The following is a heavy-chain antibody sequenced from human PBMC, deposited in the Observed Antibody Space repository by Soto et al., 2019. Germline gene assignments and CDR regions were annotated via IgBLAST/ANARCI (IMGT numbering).Heavy chain of an antibody. J-gene: IGHJ6*02. CDR3: ARDITVVRSVTPYYYYGMDV. V-gene: IGHV4-31*03. CDR1: GASISSGGYC. Sequence: SETLSLTCSVSGASISSGGYCWSWIRQHPEKGLEWIGYIDNSGSAYYNPSLRSRVSISGDTSKGLFSLQLNSVTAADTAVYYCARDITVVRSVTPYYYYGMDVWGPGLKVTVSS. D-gene: IGHD3-10*01. CDR2: IDNSGSA.